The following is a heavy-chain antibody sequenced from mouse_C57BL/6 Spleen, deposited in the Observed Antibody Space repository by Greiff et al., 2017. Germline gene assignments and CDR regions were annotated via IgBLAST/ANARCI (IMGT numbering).Heavy chain of an antibody. CDR3: ARGGTTVVGDY. J-gene: IGHJ2*01. Sequence: EVKLLESGPELVKPGASVKMSCKASGYTFTDYNMHWVKQSHGKSLEWIGSINPNNGGTSYNQKFKGKATLTVNKSSSTAYMELRSLTSEESAVYYCARGGTTVVGDYWGQGTTLTVSS. V-gene: IGHV1-22*01. D-gene: IGHD1-1*01. CDR2: INPNNGGT. CDR1: GYTFTDYN.